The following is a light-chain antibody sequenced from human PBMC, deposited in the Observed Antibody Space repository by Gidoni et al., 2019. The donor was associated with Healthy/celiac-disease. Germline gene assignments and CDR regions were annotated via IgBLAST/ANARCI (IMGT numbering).Light chain of an antibody. J-gene: IGKJ1*01. CDR2: KAS. CDR3: QQYTL. CDR1: QSISSW. Sequence: DIQMTQSPSTLSASVGDRVTITCRASQSISSWLAWYQQKPGKAPKLLIYKASSLESGVPSRFSGSGSGTEFTLTISSLQPDDFATYYCQQYTLFXQXTKVEIK. V-gene: IGKV1-5*03.